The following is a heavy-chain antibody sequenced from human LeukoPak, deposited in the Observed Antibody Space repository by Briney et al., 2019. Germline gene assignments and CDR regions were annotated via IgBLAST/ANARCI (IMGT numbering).Heavy chain of an antibody. J-gene: IGHJ4*02. Sequence: SETLSLTCTVSGDSIRDYYWNWIRRPPGRGLGWIGYIYYSGSTKYNPSLKSRLTISIDASKRQFSLKLSSVTAADTAVYYCARDSEMATMNWGQGTLVTVSS. CDR1: GDSIRDYY. CDR2: IYYSGST. V-gene: IGHV4-59*01. CDR3: ARDSEMATMN. D-gene: IGHD5-24*01.